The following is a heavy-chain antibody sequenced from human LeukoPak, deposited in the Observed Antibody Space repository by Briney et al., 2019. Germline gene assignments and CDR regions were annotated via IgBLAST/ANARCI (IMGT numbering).Heavy chain of an antibody. Sequence: KASETLSLTCTVSGGSISSYYWSWIRQPPGKGLEWIGYIYYSGSTNYNPSLKSRVTISVDTSKNQFSLKLSSVTAADTAVYYCARDPRPGRAATRNGIAGWFDPWGQGTLVTVSS. V-gene: IGHV4-59*01. CDR1: GGSISSYY. D-gene: IGHD5-12*01. CDR2: IYYSGST. CDR3: ARDPRPGRAATRNGIAGWFDP. J-gene: IGHJ5*02.